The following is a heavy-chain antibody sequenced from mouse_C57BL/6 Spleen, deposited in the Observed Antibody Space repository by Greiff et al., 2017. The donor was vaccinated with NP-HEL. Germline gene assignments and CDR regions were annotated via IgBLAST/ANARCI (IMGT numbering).Heavy chain of an antibody. J-gene: IGHJ3*01. V-gene: IGHV1-54*01. CDR1: GYAFTNYL. Sequence: QVQLQQSGAELVRPGTSVKVSCKASGYAFTNYLIEWVKQRPGQGLEWIGVINPGSGGTTYNQKFKAKATLTVDKSSSTAYMQLKSLTSEDSAVYYCARMDSWGQGTLVTVSA. CDR2: INPGSGGT. CDR3: ARMDS.